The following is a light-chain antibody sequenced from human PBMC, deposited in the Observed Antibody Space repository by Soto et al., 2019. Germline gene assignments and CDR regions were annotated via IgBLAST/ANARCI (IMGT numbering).Light chain of an antibody. V-gene: IGKV1-5*03. CDR1: QSITSW. CDR2: KAS. J-gene: IGKJ2*01. CDR3: QQYTSYSPVT. Sequence: DIQMTQSPSTLSASVGDRVTITCRASQSITSWLAWYQQKPGKAPKLLIYKASTLESGVPSRFSGSGSGTEFTLTISSLQHDDFATYYCQQYTSYSPVTFGQGTKLENK.